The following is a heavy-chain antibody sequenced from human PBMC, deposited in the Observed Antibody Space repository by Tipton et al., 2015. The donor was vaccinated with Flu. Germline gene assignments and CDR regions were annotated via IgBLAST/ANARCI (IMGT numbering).Heavy chain of an antibody. V-gene: IGHV4-38-2*01. D-gene: IGHD7-27*01. J-gene: IGHJ5*02. CDR3: ATSLGPMNWFDP. CDR2: IHRSGST. CDR1: GDSISSDYF. Sequence: TLSLTCAVSGDSISSDYFWGWIRQPPGKGLEWIATIHRSGSTKYNPSLKSRVTISVDTSKNQFSLEMRSVTAADTAVYYCATSLGPMNWFDPWGQGTLVTVSS.